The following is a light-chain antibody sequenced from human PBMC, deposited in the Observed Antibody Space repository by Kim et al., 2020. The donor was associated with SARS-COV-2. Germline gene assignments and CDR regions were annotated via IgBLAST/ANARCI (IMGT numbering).Light chain of an antibody. CDR2: GAS. V-gene: IGKV3-15*01. Sequence: EIVMTQSPATLSVSPGERATLSCRASQSVTSNLAWYQQKPGQAPRLLIYGASTRATGIPARFSGSGSGTEFTLTISSLQSEDFAVYYCQHYNNATPLTLGQRTPLGIK. J-gene: IGKJ5*01. CDR3: QHYNNATPLT. CDR1: QSVTSN.